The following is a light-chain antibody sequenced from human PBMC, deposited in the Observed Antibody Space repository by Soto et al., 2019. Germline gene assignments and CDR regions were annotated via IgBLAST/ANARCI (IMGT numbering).Light chain of an antibody. CDR2: DAS. V-gene: IGKV3-15*01. CDR3: QQSDDWHPVS. J-gene: IGKJ5*01. Sequence: EIVGMQWAATMSESAGYKSTXSCSTSQNVNSNLAWYQQKPFQTPTLLIYDASTISTSVPPTFSSGRSGAEFNLTISSILSEDFAVYYCQQSDDWHPVSFGQGTRMEI. CDR1: QNVNSN.